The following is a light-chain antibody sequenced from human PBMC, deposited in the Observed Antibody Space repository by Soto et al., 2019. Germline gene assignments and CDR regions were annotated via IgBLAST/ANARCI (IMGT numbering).Light chain of an antibody. CDR3: QQSYSTLRT. Sequence: DIQMTQSPSSLSASVGDRVTXXXXXSQSIXXXXXXXXXXXXXXXXLLIYAASSLQSGVPSRFSGSGSGTDFTLTISSLQPEDFATYYCQQSYSTLRTFGQGTKVDIK. CDR1: QSIXXX. J-gene: IGKJ1*01. CDR2: AAS. V-gene: IGKV1-39*01.